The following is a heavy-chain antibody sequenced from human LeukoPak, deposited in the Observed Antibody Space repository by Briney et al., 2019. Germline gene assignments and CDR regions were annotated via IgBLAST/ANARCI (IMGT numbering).Heavy chain of an antibody. CDR1: GGTFSSYA. D-gene: IGHD3-22*01. Sequence: ASVKVSCKASGGTFSSYAIGWVRQAPGQGLEWMGRIIPILGIANYAQKFQGRVTITADKSTSTAYMELSSLRSEDTAVYYCARGLQYDSSGYYPALEYWGQGTLVTVSS. CDR2: IIPILGIA. V-gene: IGHV1-69*04. J-gene: IGHJ4*02. CDR3: ARGLQYDSSGYYPALEY.